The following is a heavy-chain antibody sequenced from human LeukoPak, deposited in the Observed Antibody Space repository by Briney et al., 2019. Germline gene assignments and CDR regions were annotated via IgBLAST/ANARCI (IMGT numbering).Heavy chain of an antibody. CDR1: GFTVSSNY. V-gene: IGHV3-53*01. J-gene: IGHJ5*02. Sequence: GGSLRLSCAASGFTVSSNYMSWVRQAPGKGLEWVSVIYSGGSTYYADSVKGRFTISRDNSKNTLYLQMNSLRAEDTAVYYCARAGAAAERPYNWFDPWGQGTLVTVSS. D-gene: IGHD6-13*01. CDR2: IYSGGST. CDR3: ARAGAAAERPYNWFDP.